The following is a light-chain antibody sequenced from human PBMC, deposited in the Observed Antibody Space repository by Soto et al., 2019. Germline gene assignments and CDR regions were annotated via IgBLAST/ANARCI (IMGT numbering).Light chain of an antibody. V-gene: IGKV3-15*01. CDR2: GAS. J-gene: IGKJ2*01. Sequence: EIVMTQSPATLSVSPGERATLSCRASQSVSSNLAWYQQKPGQAPRLLIYGASIRATGIPARFSGNGSGTEFTLTISSLQSEDFAVYYCQQFNNWPPGTFGQGTKLEIK. CDR1: QSVSSN. CDR3: QQFNNWPPGT.